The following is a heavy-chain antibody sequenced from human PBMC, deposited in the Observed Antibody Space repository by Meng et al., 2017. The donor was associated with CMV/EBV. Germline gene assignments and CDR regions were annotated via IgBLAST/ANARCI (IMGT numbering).Heavy chain of an antibody. V-gene: IGHV3-74*01. J-gene: IGHJ4*02. D-gene: IGHD1-26*01. CDR3: ASGGGSYYGY. CDR1: EFTFSTYW. CDR2: IDSDGSTT. Sequence: SCAASEFTFSTYWIHWVRQAPGKGLVWVSRIDSDGSTTSYADSVKGRFTISRDNAKKTLYPQMNSLRADDTAVYYCASGGGSYYGYWGQGTLVTVSS.